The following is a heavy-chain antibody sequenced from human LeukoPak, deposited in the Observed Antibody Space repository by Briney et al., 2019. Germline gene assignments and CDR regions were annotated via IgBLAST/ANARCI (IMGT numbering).Heavy chain of an antibody. D-gene: IGHD1-26*01. V-gene: IGHV3-72*01. CDR3: ARRSNSYYTFDY. J-gene: IGHJ4*02. CDR2: SRDKAKSYST. CDR1: GFTFSDHY. Sequence: PGGSLRLSCAASGFTFSDHYMDWVRRAPGKGLEWLARSRDKAKSYSTEHAASVKGRFTISRDNSKNSLYLQMNSLKTEDTVVYYCARRSNSYYTFDYWGQGTLVTVSS.